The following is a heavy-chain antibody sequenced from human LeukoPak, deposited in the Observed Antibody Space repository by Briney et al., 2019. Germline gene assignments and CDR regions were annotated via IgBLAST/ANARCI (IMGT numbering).Heavy chain of an antibody. V-gene: IGHV1-2*02. D-gene: IGHD4-11*01. CDR2: VNPYSGGA. J-gene: IGHJ5*02. Sequence: ASVKVSCKASGYTFTDYYVHWVRQAPGQGLEWMGWVNPYSGGADYAQKFQDRVTMTRDTSISTAYMELTRLRSDDTAVYYCARPAATTSSWFDPWGQGTLVTVSS. CDR3: ARPAATTSSWFDP. CDR1: GYTFTDYY.